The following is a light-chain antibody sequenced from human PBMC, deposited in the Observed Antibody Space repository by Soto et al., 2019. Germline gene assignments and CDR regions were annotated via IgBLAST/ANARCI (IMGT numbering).Light chain of an antibody. CDR1: QSISSW. J-gene: IGKJ1*01. CDR2: EAS. CDR3: QRYKESST. Sequence: DIQMTQSPSTLSASVGDRVTITCRASQSISSWLAWYQQKPGKAPKLLIYEASSSEIGVPPRFSGSGFGTELTLTISSLQPDDFATYDCQRYKESSTFGQGTRLEIK. V-gene: IGKV1-5*03.